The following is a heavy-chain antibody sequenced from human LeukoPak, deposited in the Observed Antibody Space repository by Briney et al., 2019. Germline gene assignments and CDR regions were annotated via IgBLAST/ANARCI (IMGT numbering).Heavy chain of an antibody. D-gene: IGHD2-2*01. J-gene: IGHJ4*02. CDR3: AKGGCSSTTCLVDY. V-gene: IGHV3-66*01. CDR1: GFTVSSDY. CDR2: ISGGGDT. Sequence: GGSLRLSCAASGFTVSSDYMNWVRQAPGKGLGWVSVISGGGDTYYAESVKGRFTISRDNSKSTLYLQMHSLRAEDTAIYYCAKGGCSSTTCLVDYWGQGTLVPVSS.